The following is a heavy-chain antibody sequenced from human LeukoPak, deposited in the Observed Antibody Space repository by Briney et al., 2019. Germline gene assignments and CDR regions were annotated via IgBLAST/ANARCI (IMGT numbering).Heavy chain of an antibody. CDR2: INPSGGST. Sequence: ASVKVSCKASRCIFTSYFMQWVRQAPGQGLEGMGLINPSGGSTRYAQKFQGRVTMTRDMSTSTVYMELSSLRSGDTAVYYCAGSIAAAGRPFDYWGQGALVTVSS. J-gene: IGHJ4*02. CDR3: AGSIAAAGRPFDY. D-gene: IGHD6-13*01. CDR1: RCIFTSYF. V-gene: IGHV1-46*01.